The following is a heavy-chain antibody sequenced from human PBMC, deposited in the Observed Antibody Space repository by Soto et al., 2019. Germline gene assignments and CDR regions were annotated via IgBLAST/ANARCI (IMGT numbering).Heavy chain of an antibody. CDR3: ARSTPSSWYKSYYYYGMDV. Sequence: GGSLRLSCAASGFTFSSYGMHWVRQAPGKGLEWVAVIWYDGSNKYYADSVKGRFTISRDNSKNTLYLQMNSLRAEDTAVYYCARSTPSSWYKSYYYYGMDVWGQGTTVTVSS. CDR2: IWYDGSNK. CDR1: GFTFSSYG. D-gene: IGHD6-13*01. V-gene: IGHV3-33*01. J-gene: IGHJ6*02.